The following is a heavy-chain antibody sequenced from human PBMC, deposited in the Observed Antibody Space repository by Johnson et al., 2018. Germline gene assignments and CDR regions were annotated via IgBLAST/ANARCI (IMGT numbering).Heavy chain of an antibody. CDR3: AREWLRSGAFDI. V-gene: IGHV3-7*01. Sequence: VQLLECGGGLVQPGGSLRLSCVASGFTLSNHWMPWVRQAPGKGLAWVATISEDESENSYVDAVKGRFTISRDNAKNSLYLQMNSLRAEDTAVYYCAREWLRSGAFDIWGQGTMVTVSS. CDR2: ISEDESEN. CDR1: GFTLSNHW. D-gene: IGHD5-12*01. J-gene: IGHJ3*02.